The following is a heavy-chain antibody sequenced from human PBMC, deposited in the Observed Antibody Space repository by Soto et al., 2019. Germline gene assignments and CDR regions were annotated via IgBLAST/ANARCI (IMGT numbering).Heavy chain of an antibody. Sequence: QVQLVQSGAEVKKPVSSVKVSCKASGGTFSSYAISCVRQAAGQGLEWMGGIIPIFGTANYSQKFQGRVTITADASTCTAYMELSSLRSEYTAVYYCARRVGARLHVDYWGQGTLFTFS. CDR2: IIPIFGTA. V-gene: IGHV1-69*01. CDR3: ARRVGARLHVDY. D-gene: IGHD1-26*01. J-gene: IGHJ4*02. CDR1: GGTFSSYA.